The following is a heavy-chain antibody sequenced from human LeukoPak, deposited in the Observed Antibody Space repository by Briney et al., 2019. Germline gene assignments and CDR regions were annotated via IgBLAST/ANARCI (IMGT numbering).Heavy chain of an antibody. Sequence: SETLSLTCTVSGGSISSPNWWSWVRQSPGKGLEWIAEIYPSGSTNYNPSLTSRVTISLDKSKNQFSLNLSSVTAADTAVYYCARYYYYYMDVWGKGTTVTVSS. CDR2: IYPSGST. CDR3: ARYYYYYMDV. CDR1: GGSISSPNW. D-gene: IGHD3-16*01. V-gene: IGHV4-4*02. J-gene: IGHJ6*03.